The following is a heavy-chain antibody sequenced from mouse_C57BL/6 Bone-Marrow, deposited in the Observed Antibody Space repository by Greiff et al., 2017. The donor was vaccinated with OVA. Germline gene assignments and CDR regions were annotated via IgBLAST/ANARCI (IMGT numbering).Heavy chain of an antibody. Sequence: EVKLVESGGGLVKPGGSLKLSCAASGFTFSSYAMSWVRQTPEKRLEWVATISDGGSYTYYPDNVKGRFTISRDNAKNNLYLQMSHLKSEDTAMYYCARVHYYGSSPWFAYWGKGTLVTVSA. V-gene: IGHV5-4*03. CDR3: ARVHYYGSSPWFAY. D-gene: IGHD1-1*01. J-gene: IGHJ3*01. CDR1: GFTFSSYA. CDR2: ISDGGSYT.